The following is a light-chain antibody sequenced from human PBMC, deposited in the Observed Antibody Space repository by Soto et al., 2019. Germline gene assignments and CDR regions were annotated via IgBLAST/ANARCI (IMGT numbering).Light chain of an antibody. J-gene: IGKJ2*01. CDR2: ETS. V-gene: IGKV1-5*03. CDR3: QNYHV. Sequence: SQLIQSPSTLSASVGDRVKITCRSTSSITTWLAWYQQKRGKAPTLLIYETSVLQTGVPSRFSGTGSETEFTLTIDSLQPDDVGTYYCQNYHVFGQGTKVEI. CDR1: SSITTW.